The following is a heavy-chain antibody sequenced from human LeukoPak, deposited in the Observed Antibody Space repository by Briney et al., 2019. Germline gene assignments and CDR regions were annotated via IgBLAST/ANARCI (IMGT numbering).Heavy chain of an antibody. CDR2: INWNGGST. CDR1: GFTFDDYG. V-gene: IGHV3-20*04. D-gene: IGHD4-17*01. Sequence: PGGSLRLSCAASGFTFDDYGMGWVRQAPGKGLEWVSGINWNGGSTGYADSVKGRFTISRDNAKNSLYLQMNSLRAEDTALYYCARLGDYGDYEYYFDYWGQGTLVTVSS. J-gene: IGHJ4*02. CDR3: ARLGDYGDYEYYFDY.